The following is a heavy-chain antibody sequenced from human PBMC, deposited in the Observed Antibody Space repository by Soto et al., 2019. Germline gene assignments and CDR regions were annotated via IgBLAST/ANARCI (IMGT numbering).Heavy chain of an antibody. J-gene: IGHJ4*02. V-gene: IGHV3-23*01. CDR3: AKDLTHHCGYDYTFGY. D-gene: IGHD5-12*01. CDR1: GFTFSSYA. Sequence: GGSLRLSCAASGFTFSSYAMSWVRQAPGKGLEWVSAISGSGGSTYYADSVKGRFTISRDNSKNTLYLQMNSLRAEDTAVYYCAKDLTHHCGYDYTFGYWGQGTLVTVSS. CDR2: ISGSGGST.